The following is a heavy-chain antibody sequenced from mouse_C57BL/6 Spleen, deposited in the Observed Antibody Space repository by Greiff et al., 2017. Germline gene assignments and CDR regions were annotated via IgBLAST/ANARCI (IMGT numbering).Heavy chain of an antibody. CDR1: GYTFTDYY. D-gene: IGHD1-1*01. Sequence: EVQLQQSGPVLVKPGASVKMSCKASGYTFTDYYMNWVKQSHGKSLEWIGVINPYNGGTSYNQKFKGKATLTVDKSSSTAYMELNSLTSEDSAVYDCARRDYGSLYAMDYWGQGTSVTVSS. V-gene: IGHV1-19*01. CDR3: ARRDYGSLYAMDY. CDR2: INPYNGGT. J-gene: IGHJ4*01.